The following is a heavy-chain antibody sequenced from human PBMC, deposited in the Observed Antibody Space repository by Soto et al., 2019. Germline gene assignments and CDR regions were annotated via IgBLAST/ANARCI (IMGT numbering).Heavy chain of an antibody. D-gene: IGHD4-17*01. CDR1: GGSFSGYY. Sequence: SETLSLTCAVYGGSFSGYYWSWIRQPPGKGLEWIGEINHSGSTNYNPSLKSRVTISVDTSKNQFSLKLSSVTAADTAVYYCARSDGDYGAYYYYMDVWGKGTTVTVSS. CDR2: INHSGST. J-gene: IGHJ6*03. CDR3: ARSDGDYGAYYYYMDV. V-gene: IGHV4-34*01.